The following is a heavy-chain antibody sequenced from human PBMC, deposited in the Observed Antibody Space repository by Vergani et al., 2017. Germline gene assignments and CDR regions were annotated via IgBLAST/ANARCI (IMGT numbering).Heavy chain of an antibody. J-gene: IGHJ4*02. CDR2: INSDGSTT. CDR3: TRLAGTLN. CDR1: GFTFSSYW. D-gene: IGHD6-19*01. V-gene: IGHV3-74*01. Sequence: EVQLVESGGGLAQPGGSLRLSCAASGFTFSSYWMHWVRQAPGKGLVWVSRINSDGSTTSYADSVKGRYTISRDNAKNTLYLQMNSLRVEDTAIYYCTRLAGTLNWGQGTLVTVSS.